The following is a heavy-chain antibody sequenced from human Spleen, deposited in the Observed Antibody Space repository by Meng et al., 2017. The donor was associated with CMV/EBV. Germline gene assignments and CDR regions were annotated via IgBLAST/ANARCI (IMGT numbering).Heavy chain of an antibody. Sequence: GESLKISCAASGFTFDDYGMSWVRQAPGKGLEWVSGINWNGGSTGYADSVKGRFTISRDNAKNSLYLQMNSLRAEDTAVYYCARDRGGRGLYYYYGLDVWGQGTTVTVSS. D-gene: IGHD2-15*01. J-gene: IGHJ6*02. V-gene: IGHV3-20*04. CDR2: INWNGGST. CDR3: ARDRGGRGLYYYYGLDV. CDR1: GFTFDDYG.